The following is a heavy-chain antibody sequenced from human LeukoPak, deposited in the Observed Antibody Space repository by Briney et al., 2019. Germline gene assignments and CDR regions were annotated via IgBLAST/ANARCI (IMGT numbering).Heavy chain of an antibody. CDR2: IYSSGST. J-gene: IGHJ4*02. CDR1: GGSISSSNYY. D-gene: IGHD1-26*01. Sequence: PSETLSLTCTVSGGSISSSNYYWGWIRQPPGKGLEWIGNIYSSGSTYYNASLQSRVTISIDTSKNQFSLRLNSVTAADTAMYFCAKSGGYGLIDYWGQGTRVIVSS. V-gene: IGHV4-39*01. CDR3: AKSGGYGLIDY.